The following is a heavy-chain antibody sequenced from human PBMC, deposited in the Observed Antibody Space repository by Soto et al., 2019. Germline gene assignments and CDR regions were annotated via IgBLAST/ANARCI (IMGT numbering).Heavy chain of an antibody. J-gene: IGHJ6*02. CDR1: GGSISSYY. Sequence: SETLSLTCTVSGGSISSYYWSWIRQPPGKGLERIGYIYYSGSTNYNPSLKSRVTISVDTSKNQFSLKLSSVTAADTAVYYCARGIAAAAEVYYYYYGMDVWGQGTTVTVSS. CDR2: IYYSGST. CDR3: ARGIAAAAEVYYYYYGMDV. D-gene: IGHD6-13*01. V-gene: IGHV4-59*01.